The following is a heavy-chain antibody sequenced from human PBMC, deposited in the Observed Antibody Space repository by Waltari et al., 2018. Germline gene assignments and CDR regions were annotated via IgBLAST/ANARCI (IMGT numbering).Heavy chain of an antibody. D-gene: IGHD3-3*01. CDR2: INHSGST. Sequence: QVQLQQWGAGLLKPSETLSLTCAVYGGSFSGYYWSWIRQPPGKGLEWIGEINHSGSTNYNPSLKSRVTISVDTSKNQFSLKLSSVTAADTAVYYCARSDQNYDFRSGYYSDWFDPWGQGTLVTVSS. V-gene: IGHV4-34*01. CDR1: GGSFSGYY. CDR3: ARSDQNYDFRSGYYSDWFDP. J-gene: IGHJ5*02.